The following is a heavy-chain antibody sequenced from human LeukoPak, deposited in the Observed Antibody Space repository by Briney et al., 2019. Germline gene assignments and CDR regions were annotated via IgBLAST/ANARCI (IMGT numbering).Heavy chain of an antibody. CDR3: VKEGLWFGELDY. Sequence: GGSLRLSCIASGFTFSRFAMTWVRQAPGKGLEWVSSISGSGGSTYYADSVKGRFTISRDNSKNTLYLQMNSMRDEDTAVYYCVKEGLWFGELDYWGQGTLVSVSS. V-gene: IGHV3-23*01. D-gene: IGHD3-10*01. CDR2: ISGSGGST. CDR1: GFTFSRFA. J-gene: IGHJ4*02.